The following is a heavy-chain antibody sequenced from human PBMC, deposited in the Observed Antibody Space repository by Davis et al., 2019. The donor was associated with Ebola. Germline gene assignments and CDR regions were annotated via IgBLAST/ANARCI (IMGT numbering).Heavy chain of an antibody. CDR1: GGTISSYY. J-gene: IGHJ6*02. V-gene: IGHV4-4*07. Sequence: PSETLSLTCTVSGGTISSYYWNWIRQPAGKGLEWIRRIYSSGGTNYNPPLKSRVTMSVDTSKNQFSLKLSSVTAADTAVYYCAREKDYYYHGLDVWGQGTTVTVSS. CDR3: AREKDYYYHGLDV. CDR2: IYSSGGT. D-gene: IGHD2-15*01.